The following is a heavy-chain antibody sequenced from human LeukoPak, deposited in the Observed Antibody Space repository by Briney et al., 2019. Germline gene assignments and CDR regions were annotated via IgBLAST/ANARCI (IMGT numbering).Heavy chain of an antibody. Sequence: GGSLRLSCAASGFTVSSNYMSWVRQAPGKGLDWVSVIYTRGRTDYADSAKGRFTISRDTSNNALYLQINSLRVEDTAVYYCARGSLYDSQVFNSWGQGTLVTVSS. CDR3: ARGSLYDSQVFNS. V-gene: IGHV3-53*01. D-gene: IGHD5/OR15-5a*01. CDR1: GFTVSSNY. CDR2: IYTRGRT. J-gene: IGHJ4*02.